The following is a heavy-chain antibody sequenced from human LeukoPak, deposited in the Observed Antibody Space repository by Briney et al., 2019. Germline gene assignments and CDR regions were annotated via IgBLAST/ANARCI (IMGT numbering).Heavy chain of an antibody. CDR3: ARGSPVWIQLVRDWFDP. J-gene: IGHJ5*02. V-gene: IGHV4-34*01. CDR1: GGSFSGYY. D-gene: IGHD5-18*01. Sequence: PSETLSLTCAVYGGSFSGYYWSWIRQPPGKGLEWIGEINHSGSTNYNPSFKSRVTISVDTSKNQFSLKLSSVTAADTAVYYCARGSPVWIQLVRDWFDPWGQGTLVTVSS. CDR2: INHSGST.